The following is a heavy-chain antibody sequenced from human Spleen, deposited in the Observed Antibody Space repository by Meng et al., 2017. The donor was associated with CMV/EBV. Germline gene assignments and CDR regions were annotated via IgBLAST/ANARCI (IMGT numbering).Heavy chain of an antibody. CDR1: GASISSYY. V-gene: IGHV4-59*01. CDR3: AKFSATGAYYSGMDV. Sequence: GSLRLSCTVSGASISSYYWTWIRQPPGKGLEWIGCIYYSGSPNYNPSLESRITISVDTSKNQFSLRLYSVTAADTAVYYCAKFSATGAYYSGMDVWGQGTTVTVSS. CDR2: IYYSGSP. J-gene: IGHJ6*02. D-gene: IGHD1-1*01.